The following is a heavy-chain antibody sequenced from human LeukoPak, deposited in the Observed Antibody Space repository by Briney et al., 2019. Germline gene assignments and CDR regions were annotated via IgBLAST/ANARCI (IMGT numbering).Heavy chain of an antibody. CDR3: ARGYCSGGSCYQADY. CDR2: ISSSGSTI. Sequence: SGGSLRLSCAASGFTFSDYYMSWIRQAPGKGLEWVSYISSSGSTIYYADSVKGRFTISRDNSKNTLYLQMNGLRAEDTAVYYCARGYCSGGSCYQADYWGQGTLVTVSS. D-gene: IGHD2-15*01. CDR1: GFTFSDYY. J-gene: IGHJ4*02. V-gene: IGHV3-11*04.